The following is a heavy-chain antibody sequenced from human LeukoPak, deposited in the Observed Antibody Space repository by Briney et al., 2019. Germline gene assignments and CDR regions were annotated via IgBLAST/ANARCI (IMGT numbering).Heavy chain of an antibody. V-gene: IGHV3-64*02. CDR3: ARVKMGATINDYHYYYMDV. J-gene: IGHJ6*03. Sequence: PGGSLRLSCAASGLTFSSYTIKWVRQAPGKGLEHVSAIISNGGSTHYTDSVKGRFYISRDNSKNTVYLQMGSLRPDDMAVYYCARVKMGATINDYHYYYMDVWGRGTTVTVSS. CDR1: GLTFSSYT. CDR2: IISNGGST. D-gene: IGHD1-26*01.